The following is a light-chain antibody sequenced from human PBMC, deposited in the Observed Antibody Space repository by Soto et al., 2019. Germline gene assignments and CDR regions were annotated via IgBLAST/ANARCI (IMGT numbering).Light chain of an antibody. J-gene: IGKJ5*01. Sequence: IQLTQSPSSLSASVGDRVTITCRASQGIRNPLAWYQQKPGKGPKLLIYLASTLQSGVPSRFSGSGSGTDFTLTISSLQPEDFATYYRQQVDSYPITFGQGTRLEIK. CDR2: LAS. CDR3: QQVDSYPIT. V-gene: IGKV1-9*01. CDR1: QGIRNP.